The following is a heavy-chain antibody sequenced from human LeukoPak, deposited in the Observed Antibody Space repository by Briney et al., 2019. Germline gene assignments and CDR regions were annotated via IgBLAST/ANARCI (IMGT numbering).Heavy chain of an antibody. V-gene: IGHV1-2*02. Sequence: ASVKVSCKASGYTFTGYYMHWVRQAPGQGLEWMGWINPNSGGTNYAQKFQGRVTMTRDTSISTAYMELSRLRSDDTAVYYCARDRPVPRSFFDYWGQGTLVTVSS. J-gene: IGHJ4*02. D-gene: IGHD6-6*01. CDR3: ARDRPVPRSFFDY. CDR1: GYTFTGYY. CDR2: INPNSGGT.